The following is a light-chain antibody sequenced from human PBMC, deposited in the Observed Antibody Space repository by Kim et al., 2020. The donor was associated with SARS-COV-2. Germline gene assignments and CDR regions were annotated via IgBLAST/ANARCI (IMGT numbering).Light chain of an antibody. CDR1: FSNIGGNN. CDR2: TKK. J-gene: IGLJ1*01. CDR3: AAWDGRLNAYV. Sequence: GQRVSISCSGSFSNIGGNNVNWYQHIPGRAPRLLIHTKKQRPSGVPDRFAGSKSDTSASLAISGLQSDDEADYYCAAWDGRLNAYVFGTGTKVTVL. V-gene: IGLV1-44*01.